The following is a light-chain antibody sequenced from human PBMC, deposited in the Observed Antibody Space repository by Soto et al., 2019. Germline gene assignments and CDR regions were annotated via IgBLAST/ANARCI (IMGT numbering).Light chain of an antibody. CDR1: QSLSSNF. J-gene: IGKJ3*01. Sequence: DIVLTQSPGTLSLSPGERATLSCRASQSLSSNFLAWYQQKPGQAPRLLIYGASKRATGIPDRFSGSGSEKDFTLTISGLEPEDFAVYYCQQYGTSPPGVTFGPGTKVDMK. CDR3: QQYGTSPPGVT. V-gene: IGKV3-20*01. CDR2: GAS.